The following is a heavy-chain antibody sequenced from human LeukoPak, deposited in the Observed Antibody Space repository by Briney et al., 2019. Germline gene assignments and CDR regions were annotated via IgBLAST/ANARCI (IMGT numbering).Heavy chain of an antibody. CDR2: IDPSDFYT. J-gene: IGHJ3*02. CDR1: GYSFSTYR. D-gene: IGHD6-13*01. CDR3: ASSIAAAGIGQNTFDI. V-gene: IGHV5-10-1*01. Sequence: GESLRISCKGSGYSFSTYRISWVRQMPGKGLEWMGKIDPSDFYTDYGPSFQGHVTISADTSINTAFLEWSSLKTSDTAIYCCASSIAAAGIGQNTFDIWGQGTVVAVSS.